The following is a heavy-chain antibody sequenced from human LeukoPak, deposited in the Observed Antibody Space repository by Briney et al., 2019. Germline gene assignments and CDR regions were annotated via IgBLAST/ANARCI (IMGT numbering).Heavy chain of an antibody. D-gene: IGHD6-19*01. CDR3: AAGYSSGWY. V-gene: IGHV3-33*01. CDR2: IWYDGSNK. J-gene: IGHJ4*02. CDR1: GFTFSSHG. Sequence: GGSLRLSCAASGFTFSSHGMHWVRQAPGKGLEWVAVIWYDGSNKYYADSVKGRFTISRDNSKNTLYLQMNSLRAEGTAVYYCAAGYSSGWYWGQGTLVTVSS.